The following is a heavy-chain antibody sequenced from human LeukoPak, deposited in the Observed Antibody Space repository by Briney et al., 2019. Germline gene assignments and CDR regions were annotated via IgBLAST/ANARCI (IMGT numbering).Heavy chain of an antibody. V-gene: IGHV4-39*01. CDR2: VSYSGST. D-gene: IGHD3-22*01. J-gene: IGHJ4*02. CDR3: ARQMMDSSAFDY. Sequence: PSETLSLTCTVSGGSISSSTYYWGWIRQPPGKRLELIGSVSYSGSTYYNPSLKSRVTISLDTSKNQFSLKLSSVTAADTAVYYCARQMMDSSAFDYWGQGTLVTVPS. CDR1: GGSISSSTYY.